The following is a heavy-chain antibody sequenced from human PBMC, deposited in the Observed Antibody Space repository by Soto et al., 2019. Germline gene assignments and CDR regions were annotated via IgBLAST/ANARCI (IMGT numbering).Heavy chain of an antibody. D-gene: IGHD2-2*01. CDR3: ARDSWSSHAFDI. Sequence: QVQLQESGPGLVKPSQTLSLTCTVSGGSISSGGYYWSWIRQHPGKGLEWMGYIYYSGSTYYNPSFKSRVTISVDASKNQFSLKLSSVTAADTAVYYCARDSWSSHAFDIWGQGTMVTVSS. CDR1: GGSISSGGYY. CDR2: IYYSGST. J-gene: IGHJ3*02. V-gene: IGHV4-31*03.